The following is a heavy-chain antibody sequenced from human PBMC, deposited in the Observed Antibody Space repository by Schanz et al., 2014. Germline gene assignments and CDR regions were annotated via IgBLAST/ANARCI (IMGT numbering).Heavy chain of an antibody. CDR1: GGSVSSGGDY. Sequence: QVQLQESGPGLVKPSQTLSLNCTVSGGSVSSGGDYWSWIRQHPGKGLEWIGFISYSGSTYYNPSLKSRVTISVDTSKNQFSLNLSSATAADTAVYYCARDRGHGDLPGDIWGQGTMVTVSS. CDR3: ARDRGHGDLPGDI. CDR2: ISYSGST. D-gene: IGHD4-17*01. J-gene: IGHJ3*02. V-gene: IGHV4-31*03.